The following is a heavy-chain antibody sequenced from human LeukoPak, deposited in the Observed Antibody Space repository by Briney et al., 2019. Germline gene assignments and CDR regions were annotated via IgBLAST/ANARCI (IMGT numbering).Heavy chain of an antibody. CDR1: GFTDSSDY. CDR3: ARNWFDP. Sequence: GGSLRLSRAASGFTDSSDYMSWVRQAPGKGLEWVSVIYSGGSTYYADSVKGRFTISRDKSKNMVYLQMNSLRFEDTAMYYCARNWFDPWGQGTLVTVSS. J-gene: IGHJ5*02. V-gene: IGHV3-53*05. CDR2: IYSGGST.